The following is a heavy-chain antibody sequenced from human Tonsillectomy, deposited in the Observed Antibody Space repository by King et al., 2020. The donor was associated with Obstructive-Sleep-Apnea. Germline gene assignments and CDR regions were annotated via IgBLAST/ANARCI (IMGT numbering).Heavy chain of an antibody. CDR2: IYDSANT. D-gene: IGHD3-22*01. CDR1: GSSISSYY. CDR3: ARGYHYDSSGFYSPFDY. J-gene: IGHJ4*02. V-gene: IGHV4-59*01. Sequence: VQLQESGPGLVKPSETLSLTCTVSGSSISSYYWSWIRQPPGKALEWIGYIYDSANTDSTPSLKSRVTILADTPKNQFSLKLSSVTAADTAVYYCARGYHYDSSGFYSPFDYWGQGTLVTVSS.